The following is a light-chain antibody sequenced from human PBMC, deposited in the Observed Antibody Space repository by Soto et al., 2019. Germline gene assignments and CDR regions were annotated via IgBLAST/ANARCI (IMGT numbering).Light chain of an antibody. V-gene: IGLV3-21*02. CDR1: KLADKS. CDR3: QVWDSDSDHGV. J-gene: IGLJ3*02. CDR2: DDR. Sequence: SYELTQAPSVSVAAGQRARITCAGNKLADKSVHWYQQKPGQAPGLVVYDDRDRPSGVPERFSGTNSDNVAALTIFRVEAGDEADYFCQVWDSDSDHGVFGGGTKLTVL.